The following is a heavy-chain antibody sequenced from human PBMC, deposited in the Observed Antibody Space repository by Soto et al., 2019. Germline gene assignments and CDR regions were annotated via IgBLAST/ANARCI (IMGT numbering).Heavy chain of an antibody. D-gene: IGHD2-15*01. CDR2: ISSGSSYT. Sequence: GGSLRLSCAASGFIFSDYYMYWIRQAPGKGLEWVSYISSGSSYTNYADSVKGRFTISRDNAKNSLFLQMNNLRAEDTAIYYCARVSTYCSGGICYLPFDPWGQGTQVTV. V-gene: IGHV3-11*06. CDR3: ARVSTYCSGGICYLPFDP. J-gene: IGHJ5*02. CDR1: GFIFSDYY.